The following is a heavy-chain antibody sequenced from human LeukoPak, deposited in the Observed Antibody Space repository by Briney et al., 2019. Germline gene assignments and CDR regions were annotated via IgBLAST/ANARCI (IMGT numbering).Heavy chain of an antibody. J-gene: IGHJ4*02. CDR1: GFTFSTYN. D-gene: IGHD3-16*01. CDR3: ARDLGRGSYVDY. CDR2: ISTSSATI. Sequence: PGGSLRLSCAASGFTFSTYNMDWVREAPGKGLEWISYISTSSATIYYADSVKGRFTISRDNPKNTLYLHMSSLRAEDTAVYYCARDLGRGSYVDYWGQGSLVTVSS. V-gene: IGHV3-48*01.